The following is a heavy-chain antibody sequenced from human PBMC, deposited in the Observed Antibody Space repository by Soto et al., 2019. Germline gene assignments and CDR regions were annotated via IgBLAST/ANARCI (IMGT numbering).Heavy chain of an antibody. D-gene: IGHD3-22*01. CDR1: GCSFSNYA. Sequence: GGSLRLSCAASGCSFSNYAMRWVRQAPGKGLEWMAVIPYDGDKIHYADSVKGRFTISRDNAKNTLYLQINSLRAEDTAVYYCASPYHYDTSGYRYAVDYWGQGTLVTVSS. V-gene: IGHV3-30-3*01. CDR3: ASPYHYDTSGYRYAVDY. CDR2: IPYDGDKI. J-gene: IGHJ4*02.